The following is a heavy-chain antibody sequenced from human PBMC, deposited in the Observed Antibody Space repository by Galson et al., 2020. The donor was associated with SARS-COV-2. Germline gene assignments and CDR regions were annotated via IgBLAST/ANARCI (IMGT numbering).Heavy chain of an antibody. Sequence: GGSLRLSCAASGFTFSDYHMHWVRQAPGKGLEWVSFIRFDGRNTYYGDSVKGRFIVSRDNSKNTVHLQMSSLRPEDTAVYYCAKDGPSHSSDWGYYMDHWGRGTLVTVSS. CDR3: AKDGPSHSSDWGYYMDH. CDR2: IRFDGRNT. CDR1: GFTFSDYH. V-gene: IGHV3-30*02. J-gene: IGHJ4*02. D-gene: IGHD6-25*01.